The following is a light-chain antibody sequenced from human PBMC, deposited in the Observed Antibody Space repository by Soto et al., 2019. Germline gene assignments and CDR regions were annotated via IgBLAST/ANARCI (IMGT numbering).Light chain of an antibody. V-gene: IGKV1-39*01. CDR3: QQSHSTQLT. Sequence: DIQVIQSPSSLSASVGERVTITCRASLRISKYLNWYQQKPGKAPKLLIYGASTLQSGVPSRFSGTGSGTDFTLIISSLQPEDSATYYCQQSHSTQLTFGGGTKLEI. J-gene: IGKJ4*01. CDR2: GAS. CDR1: LRISKY.